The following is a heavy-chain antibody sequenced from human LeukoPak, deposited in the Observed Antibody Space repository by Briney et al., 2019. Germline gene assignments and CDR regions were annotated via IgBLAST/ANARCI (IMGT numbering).Heavy chain of an antibody. CDR1: GGSFSSYY. D-gene: IGHD5-12*01. CDR2: IYYSGST. V-gene: IGHV4-59*08. CDR3: ARQWDSGYDLGVDY. Sequence: SETLSLTCAVYGGSFSSYYWSWIRQPPGKGLEWIGYIYYSGSTNYNPSLKSRVTISVDTSKNQFSLKLSSVTAADTAVYYCARQWDSGYDLGVDYWGQGTLVTVSS. J-gene: IGHJ4*02.